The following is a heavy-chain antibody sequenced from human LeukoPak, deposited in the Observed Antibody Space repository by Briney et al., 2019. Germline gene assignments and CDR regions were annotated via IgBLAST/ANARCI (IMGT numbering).Heavy chain of an antibody. CDR3: ARDKEPGIAVAVSGWFDP. D-gene: IGHD6-19*01. CDR1: GGTISSSSYY. Sequence: PSETLSLTCTASGGTISSSSYYWGWLRQPRGKGLEWIGSIYYSGSTYYNPSLKSRVTISVDTSKNQFSLKLSSVTAADTAVHYCARDKEPGIAVAVSGWFDPWGQGTLVTVSS. V-gene: IGHV4-39*07. CDR2: IYYSGST. J-gene: IGHJ5*02.